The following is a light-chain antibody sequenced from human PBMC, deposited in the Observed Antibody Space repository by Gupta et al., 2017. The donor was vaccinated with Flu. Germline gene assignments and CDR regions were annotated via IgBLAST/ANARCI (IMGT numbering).Light chain of an antibody. CDR3: QQYYSTPLT. Sequence: SLGERATITCKSSQSVLYNSDDKNYLAWYQQKPGQPPKLLIYWASTRKSGVPDRFSGGGSGTDFTLTISSLRAEDVALYYCQQYYSTPLTFGGGTKVEIK. CDR1: QSVLYNSDDKNY. CDR2: WAS. J-gene: IGKJ4*01. V-gene: IGKV4-1*01.